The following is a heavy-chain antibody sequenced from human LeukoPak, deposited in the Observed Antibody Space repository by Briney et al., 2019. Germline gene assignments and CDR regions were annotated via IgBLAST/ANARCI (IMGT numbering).Heavy chain of an antibody. Sequence: ASVKVSCKTSGYTFSNYDIYWVRQAPGQGLECMGWISAYNGDTRYAQKFQGRVTMTRDTSISTAYMELSRLRSDDTAVYYCARGSIVGATFDYFDYWGQGTLVTVSS. CDR3: ARGSIVGATFDYFDY. D-gene: IGHD1-26*01. CDR1: GYTFSNYD. CDR2: ISAYNGDT. J-gene: IGHJ4*02. V-gene: IGHV1-2*02.